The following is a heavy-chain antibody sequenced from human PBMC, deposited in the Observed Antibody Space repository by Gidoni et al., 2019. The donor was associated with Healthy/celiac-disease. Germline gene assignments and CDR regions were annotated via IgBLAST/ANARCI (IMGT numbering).Heavy chain of an antibody. J-gene: IGHJ4*02. D-gene: IGHD3-16*01. CDR1: GGSFSGYY. V-gene: IGHV4-34*01. Sequence: QVQLQQWGAGLLKPSETLSLTCAVYGGSFSGYYWSWIRQPPGKGLEWIGEINHSGSTNYNPSLKSRVTISVDTSKNQFSLKLSSVTAADTAVYYCARGPMGEGGRKHYFDYWGQGTLVTVSS. CDR2: INHSGST. CDR3: ARGPMGEGGRKHYFDY.